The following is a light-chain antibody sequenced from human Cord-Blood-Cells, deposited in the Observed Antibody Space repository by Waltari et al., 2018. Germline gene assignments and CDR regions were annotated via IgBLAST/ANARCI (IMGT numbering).Light chain of an antibody. CDR1: QDISNY. Sequence: DIQMTQSPSSLSASVGDRVPITCQASQDISNYLNWYQQKQGKAPKLLIYDASNLETGVPSRFSGSGSGTDFTFTISSLQPEDIATYYCQQYDNLLFTFGPGTKVDIK. CDR2: DAS. J-gene: IGKJ3*01. CDR3: QQYDNLLFT. V-gene: IGKV1-33*01.